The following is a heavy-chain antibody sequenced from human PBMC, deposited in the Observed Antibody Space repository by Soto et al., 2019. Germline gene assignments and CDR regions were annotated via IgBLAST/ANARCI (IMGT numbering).Heavy chain of an antibody. CDR3: ARDRYCSSTSCYHLYGMDV. CDR2: IKQDGSEK. D-gene: IGHD2-2*01. V-gene: IGHV3-7*01. CDR1: GFTFSSYW. J-gene: IGHJ6*02. Sequence: GGSLRLSCAASGFTFSSYWMSWVRQAPGKGLEWVANIKQDGSEKYYVDSVKGRFTLSRDNAKNSLYLQVNSLRAEDTAVYYCARDRYCSSTSCYHLYGMDVWGQGTTVTVSS.